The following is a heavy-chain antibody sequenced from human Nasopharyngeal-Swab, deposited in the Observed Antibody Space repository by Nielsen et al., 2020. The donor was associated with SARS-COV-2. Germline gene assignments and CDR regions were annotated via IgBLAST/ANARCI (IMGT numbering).Heavy chain of an antibody. CDR2: ISGDGGST. CDR3: VKDVKTVVGITTIFDS. V-gene: IGHV3-43*02. J-gene: IGHJ4*02. Sequence: GESLKISCAASGFTFDDYAMHWVRQAPGKGLEWVSLISGDGGSTYYADSVKGRFTISRDNSKNSLYLQMNSLRTEDTALYYCVKDVKTVVGITTIFDSWGQGTLVTVSS. D-gene: IGHD2-21*01. CDR1: GFTFDDYA.